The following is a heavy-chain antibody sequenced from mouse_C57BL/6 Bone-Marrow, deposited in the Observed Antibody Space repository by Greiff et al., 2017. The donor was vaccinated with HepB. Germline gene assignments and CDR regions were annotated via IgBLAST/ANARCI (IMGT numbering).Heavy chain of an antibody. CDR2: IDPETGGT. J-gene: IGHJ4*01. V-gene: IGHV1-15*01. D-gene: IGHD1-1*01. CDR1: GNTFTDYE. Sequence: VQLQQSGAELVRPGASVTLSCKASGNTFTDYEMHWVKQTPVHGLEWIGAIDPETGGTAYNQKFKGKAILTADKSSSTAYMELRSLTSEDSAVYYWTNYYYGSSLYYAMDYWGQGTSVTVSS. CDR3: TNYYYGSSLYYAMDY.